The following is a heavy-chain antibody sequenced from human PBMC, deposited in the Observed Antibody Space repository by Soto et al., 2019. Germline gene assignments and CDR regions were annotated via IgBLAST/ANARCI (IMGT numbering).Heavy chain of an antibody. CDR3: QKGAAADY. J-gene: IGHJ4*02. D-gene: IGHD3-16*01. Sequence: GGSLRLSCAASGFTFSSYSMNWVRQAPGKAREWVSFISSSSSYIYYADSVKGRFPMSRDNAKNSLYLQMNSLRAEDTAVYYCQKGAAADYWGQGTLVTVSS. CDR1: GFTFSSYS. V-gene: IGHV3-21*01. CDR2: ISSSSSYI.